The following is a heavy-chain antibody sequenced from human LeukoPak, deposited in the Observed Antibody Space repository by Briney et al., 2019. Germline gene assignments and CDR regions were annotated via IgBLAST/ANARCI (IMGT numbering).Heavy chain of an antibody. V-gene: IGHV3-23*01. CDR2: ISGSGGST. CDR3: AKLRQDCSSTSCYGEDYFDY. Sequence: GGSLRLSCAASGFTFSSYAMSWVRQAPGKGLEWVSAISGSGGSTYYADSVKGRFTISRDNSKNTLYLQMNSLRAEDTAVYYCAKLRQDCSSTSCYGEDYFDYWGQGTLVTVSS. D-gene: IGHD2-2*01. J-gene: IGHJ4*02. CDR1: GFTFSSYA.